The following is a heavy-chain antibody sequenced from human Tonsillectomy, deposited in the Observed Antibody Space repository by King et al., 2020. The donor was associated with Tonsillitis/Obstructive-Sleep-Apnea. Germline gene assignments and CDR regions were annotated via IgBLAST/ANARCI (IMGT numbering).Heavy chain of an antibody. CDR3: ARSVATIDYYYYHYMDV. D-gene: IGHD5-12*01. CDR2: IIPIFGTP. Sequence: QLVQSGAEVKKPGSSVKLSCKASGGTFSSYDISWVRQAPGQGLEWMGGIIPIFGTPNYAQKFQGRVTITADESTRTAYMELISLRSEDTAVYYCARSVATIDYYYYHYMDVWGKGTTVTVSS. V-gene: IGHV1-69*12. J-gene: IGHJ6*03. CDR1: GGTFSSYD.